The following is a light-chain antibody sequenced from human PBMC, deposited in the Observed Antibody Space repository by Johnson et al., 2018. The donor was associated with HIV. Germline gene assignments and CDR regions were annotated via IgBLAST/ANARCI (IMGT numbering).Light chain of an antibody. Sequence: QSVLTQPPSVSAAPGQKVTISCSGSTSNIGKSYVSWYQQLPGTAPKLLIYDNNRRPSGIPDRFSGSKSGTSATLGITGLQTGDEADYYCGTWDSSLSVFYVFGTGTKVTGL. CDR1: TSNIGKSY. CDR2: DNN. J-gene: IGLJ1*01. CDR3: GTWDSSLSVFYV. V-gene: IGLV1-51*01.